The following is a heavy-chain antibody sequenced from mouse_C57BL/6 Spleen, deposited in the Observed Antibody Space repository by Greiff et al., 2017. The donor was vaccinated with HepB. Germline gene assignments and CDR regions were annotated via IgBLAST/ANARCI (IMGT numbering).Heavy chain of an antibody. J-gene: IGHJ4*01. CDR3: ARWIYYDLYYYAMDY. CDR1: GFSLTSYG. Sequence: QVQLKESGPGLVQPSQSLSITCTVSGFSLTSYGVHWVRQSPGKGLEWLGVIWSGGSTDYNAAFISRLSISKDNSKSQVFFKMNSLQADDTAIYYCARWIYYDLYYYAMDYWGQGTSVTVSS. CDR2: IWSGGST. V-gene: IGHV2-2*01. D-gene: IGHD2-4*01.